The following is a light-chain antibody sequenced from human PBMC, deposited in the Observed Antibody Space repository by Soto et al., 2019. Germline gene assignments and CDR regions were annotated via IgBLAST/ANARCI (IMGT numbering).Light chain of an antibody. V-gene: IGKV3-20*01. CDR1: QSVSSSY. CDR3: QQYGSTPLT. CDR2: GAS. Sequence: EIVLTQFPGTLFLSPGERATLSCRASQSVSSSYLAWYQQTPGQAPRLLISGASSSATGIPDRFSGSGSGTDFTLTISRLEPEDFAVYYCQQYGSTPLTFGGGTKVDIK. J-gene: IGKJ4*01.